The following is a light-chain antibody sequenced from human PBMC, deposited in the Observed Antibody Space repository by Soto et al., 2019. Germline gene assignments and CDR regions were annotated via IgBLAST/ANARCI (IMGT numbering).Light chain of an antibody. CDR1: SSDIGSYNY. V-gene: IGLV2-14*01. Sequence: QSVLTQPASVSGSPGQSITISCTGTSSDIGSYNYVSWYQQYPGKAPKLMIYDVTNRPSGVSNRFSGSKSGNTASLTISGLRAEDEGDYYCNSYTGTASRYAFGTGTKVTVL. CDR2: DVT. CDR3: NSYTGTASRYA. J-gene: IGLJ1*01.